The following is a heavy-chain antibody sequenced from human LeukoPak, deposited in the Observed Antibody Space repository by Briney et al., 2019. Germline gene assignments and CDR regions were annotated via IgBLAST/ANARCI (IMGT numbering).Heavy chain of an antibody. V-gene: IGHV4-34*01. J-gene: IGHJ4*02. CDR2: INHSGST. CDR3: ATTTYPGYRSGWYTV. Sequence: SETLSLTCAVYGGSFSGYYWSWIRQPPGKGLEWIGEINHSGSTNYNPSLKSRVTISVDTSENQFSLKLSSVTAADTAVYYCATTTYPGYRSGWYTVWGQGTLVTVSS. D-gene: IGHD6-19*01. CDR1: GGSFSGYY.